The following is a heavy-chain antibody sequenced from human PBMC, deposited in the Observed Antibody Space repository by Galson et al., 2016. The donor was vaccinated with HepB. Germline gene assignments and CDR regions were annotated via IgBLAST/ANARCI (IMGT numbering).Heavy chain of an antibody. CDR2: ISHSGVNT. CDR1: GFTFSNSY. Sequence: SLRLSCAASGFTFSNSYMRWVRQAPGRGLEWVSYISHSGVNTNYADSVRGRFTISRDNAKNSLFLQMNSLRAEDTAVYYCARDRTARAAVDYWGQGTLVTVSS. CDR3: ARDRTARAAVDY. D-gene: IGHD6-25*01. J-gene: IGHJ4*02. V-gene: IGHV3-11*06.